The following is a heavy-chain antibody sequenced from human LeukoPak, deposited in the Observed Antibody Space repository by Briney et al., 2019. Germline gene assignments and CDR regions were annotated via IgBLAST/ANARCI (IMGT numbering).Heavy chain of an antibody. Sequence: ASVKVSCKASGYTFTSYDINWVRQATGQGLEWMGWMNPNSGNTGYAQKFQGRVTMTRNTSISTAYMELSSLRSEDTAVYYYARGDGYLIPGDYWGQGTLVTVSS. CDR1: GYTFTSYD. V-gene: IGHV1-8*01. CDR3: ARGDGYLIPGDY. CDR2: MNPNSGNT. D-gene: IGHD5-24*01. J-gene: IGHJ4*02.